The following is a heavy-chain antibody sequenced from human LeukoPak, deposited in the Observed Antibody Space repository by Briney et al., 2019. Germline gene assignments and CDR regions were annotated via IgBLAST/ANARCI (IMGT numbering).Heavy chain of an antibody. D-gene: IGHD5-12*01. J-gene: IGHJ4*02. Sequence: GESLKIACRGSAYTFTYYGIAWVRHRPGEGREWMGIIYPGDSGTTYSPSFQGQVTMSADESVNTAYLQWASLKATDIALYYCARLRGSTTETLDFWGQGTLVTVSS. CDR3: ARLRGSTTETLDF. CDR2: IYPGDSGT. V-gene: IGHV5-51*01. CDR1: AYTFTYYG.